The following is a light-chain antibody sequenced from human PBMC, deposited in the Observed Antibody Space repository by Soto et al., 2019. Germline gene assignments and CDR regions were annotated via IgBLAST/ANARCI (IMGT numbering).Light chain of an antibody. V-gene: IGKV3-20*01. CDR2: GSS. CDR3: QQYGSSPPYT. J-gene: IGKJ2*01. CDR1: QSVSNNY. Sequence: EVVLTHSPGTLSLSQGERATLSCRASQSVSNNYFAWYQQKPGQAPRLLIFGSSDRATGIPDRFSGSGSGTDFTLTISRLEPEDFAVYYCQQYGSSPPYTFGQGTKLEIK.